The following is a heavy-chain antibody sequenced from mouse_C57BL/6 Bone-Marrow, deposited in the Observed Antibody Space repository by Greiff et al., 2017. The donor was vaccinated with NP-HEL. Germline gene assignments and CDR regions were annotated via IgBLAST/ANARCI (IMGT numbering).Heavy chain of an antibody. CDR3: TTGLLYDYAMDY. Sequence: VQLKESGAELVRPGASVKFSCTASGFNIKDDYMHWVKQRPEQGLEWIGWIDPENGDTEYASKFQGKATITADTSSNTAYLQLSSLTSEDTAVYYCTTGLLYDYAMDYWGQGTSVTVSS. D-gene: IGHD2-12*01. CDR1: GFNIKDDY. J-gene: IGHJ4*01. V-gene: IGHV14-4*01. CDR2: IDPENGDT.